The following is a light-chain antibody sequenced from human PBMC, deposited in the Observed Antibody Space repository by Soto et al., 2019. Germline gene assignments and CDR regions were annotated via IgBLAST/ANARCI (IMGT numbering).Light chain of an antibody. CDR2: WAS. J-gene: IGKJ5*01. Sequence: DIVMTQSPDSLAVSLGERATINCKSSQSLLFISNQKNYLAWYQQKPGQPPKLLIYWASTRESGVPDRFIGSGCGTDFTLTISSLQAEDVAVYYCQQYYDPPVTFGQGTRLEIK. V-gene: IGKV4-1*01. CDR3: QQYYDPPVT. CDR1: QSLLFISNQKNY.